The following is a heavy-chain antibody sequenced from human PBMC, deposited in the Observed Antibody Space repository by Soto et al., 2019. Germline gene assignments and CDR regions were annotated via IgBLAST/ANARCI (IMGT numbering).Heavy chain of an antibody. D-gene: IGHD6-13*01. CDR2: ISSDGRNK. J-gene: IGHJ4*02. V-gene: IGHV3-30*18. Sequence: SLRLSCVVSGFIFSNYGMHWVRQAPGKGLEWVAVISSDGRNKFYRDSVKGRFTISRDNSKNTLSLQMNSLRPDDTGVYYCAKESRAAVAKSVPCFDSWGQGTQVTVSS. CDR3: AKESRAAVAKSVPCFDS. CDR1: GFIFSNYG.